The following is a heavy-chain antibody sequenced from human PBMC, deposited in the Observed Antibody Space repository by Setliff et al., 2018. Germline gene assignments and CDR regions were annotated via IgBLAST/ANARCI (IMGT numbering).Heavy chain of an antibody. Sequence: ASVKVSCKASGYTFTSYYMHWVRQAPGQGLEWMGIIYPSGGSISYAQKFQGRVTIITDESTSTAYMQLTSLGSEDTAVYYCVREGVDSRPSTDYRYYMDVWGKGTTVTVSS. CDR1: GYTFTSYY. CDR2: IYPSGGSI. J-gene: IGHJ6*03. D-gene: IGHD3-22*01. CDR3: VREGVDSRPSTDYRYYMDV. V-gene: IGHV1-46*01.